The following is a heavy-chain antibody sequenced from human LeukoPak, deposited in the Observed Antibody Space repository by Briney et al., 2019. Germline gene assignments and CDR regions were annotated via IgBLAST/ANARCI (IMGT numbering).Heavy chain of an antibody. D-gene: IGHD3-9*01. V-gene: IGHV3-48*02. CDR2: IRTTAEGAKYA. J-gene: IGHJ4*02. CDR1: GFSFTDYP. Sequence: GGSLRLSCATSGFSFTDYPMNWVRQAPGKGLEWISNIRTTAEGAKYAYYADSVKGRVTISRDDGKNTLYLHMNSLRDDDTAVYYGAAGQRYAFDYWGQGILVTVSS. CDR3: AAGQRYAFDY.